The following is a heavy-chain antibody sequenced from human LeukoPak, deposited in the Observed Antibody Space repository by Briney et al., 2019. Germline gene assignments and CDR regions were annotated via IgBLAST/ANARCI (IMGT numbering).Heavy chain of an antibody. CDR3: ARVHTSYSSGWYYFDY. CDR1: GGSISSYY. Sequence: SETLSLTCTVSGGSISSYYWSWIRQPPGKGLEWIGYIYYSGSTNYNPSLKSRVTISVDTSKNQFSLKLSSVTAADTAVYYCARVHTSYSSGWYYFDYWGQGTLVTVPS. V-gene: IGHV4-59*01. D-gene: IGHD6-19*01. CDR2: IYYSGST. J-gene: IGHJ4*02.